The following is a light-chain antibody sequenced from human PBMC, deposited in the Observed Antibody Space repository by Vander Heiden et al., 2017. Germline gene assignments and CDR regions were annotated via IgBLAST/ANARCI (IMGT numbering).Light chain of an antibody. CDR2: QDS. V-gene: IGLV3-1*01. CDR3: QAWDSSTVV. CDR1: KLGDKY. J-gene: IGLJ2*01. Sequence: SYELTQPPSVSVSPGQTASITCSGDKLGDKYACWYQQKPGQSPVLVIYQDSKRPSGIPERFSGSNSANTATLTISGTQAMDEAYYYCQAWDSSTVVFGGGTKLTV.